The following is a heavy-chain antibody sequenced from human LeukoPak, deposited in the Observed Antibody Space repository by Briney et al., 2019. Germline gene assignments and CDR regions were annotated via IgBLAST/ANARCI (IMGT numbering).Heavy chain of an antibody. J-gene: IGHJ4*02. CDR3: ARDLVPGTYDY. V-gene: IGHV3-7*01. Sequence: GGSLRLSCAASGFPFSSYWMNWVRHVPGKGLEWVANIKQDGSEKYYVDSVKGRFIVSRDNARNSLYLQMNSLRAEDTAVYYCARDLVPGTYDYWGQGTLVTVSS. CDR1: GFPFSSYW. CDR2: IKQDGSEK. D-gene: IGHD2-8*02.